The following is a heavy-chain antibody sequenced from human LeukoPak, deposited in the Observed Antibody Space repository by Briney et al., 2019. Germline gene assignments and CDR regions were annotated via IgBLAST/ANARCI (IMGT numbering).Heavy chain of an antibody. CDR2: IYPGDSDT. V-gene: IGHV5-51*01. J-gene: IGHJ3*02. CDR1: GYSFTSYW. Sequence: GESLKISCKGSGYSFTSYWIAWVRQMPGKGLEWMGIIYPGDSDTRYSPSFQGQVTISADKFISTAYLQWSSLKASDTAIYYCARVRPQDGFDIWGQGTMATVSS. CDR3: ARVRPQDGFDI.